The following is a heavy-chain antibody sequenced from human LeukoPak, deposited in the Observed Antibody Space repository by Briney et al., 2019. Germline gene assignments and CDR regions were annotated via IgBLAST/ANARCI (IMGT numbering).Heavy chain of an antibody. J-gene: IGHJ4*02. Sequence: GGSLRLSCAVSGFNVSSHHMNWVRQAPGKGLEWESVIYSGGCGGGGPHYADSVKGRFTTSSESSKNTLYRQMNSRRVDDTAVYYCARDMRGDGFSSFDHWGLGILVTVSS. D-gene: IGHD5-24*01. CDR2: IYSGGCGGGGP. V-gene: IGHV3-66*01. CDR1: GFNVSSHH. CDR3: ARDMRGDGFSSFDH.